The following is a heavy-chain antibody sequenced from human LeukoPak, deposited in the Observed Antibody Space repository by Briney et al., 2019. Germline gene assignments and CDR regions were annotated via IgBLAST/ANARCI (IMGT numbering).Heavy chain of an antibody. J-gene: IGHJ4*02. CDR2: IYYSGST. CDR3: ARRAYSSGFDYIDY. D-gene: IGHD6-19*01. CDR1: GGSISSYY. V-gene: IGHV4-59*08. Sequence: SETLSLACTVSGGSISSYYWSWIRQPPGKGLELIGFIYYSGSTSYNPSLKSRVTISVDTSKSQFSLKLSSVIAADTAVYYCARRAYSSGFDYIDYWGQGTLVTVSS.